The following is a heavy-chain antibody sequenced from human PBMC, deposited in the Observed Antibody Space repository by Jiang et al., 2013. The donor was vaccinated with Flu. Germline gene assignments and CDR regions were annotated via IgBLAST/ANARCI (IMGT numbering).Heavy chain of an antibody. V-gene: IGHV4-31*03. J-gene: IGHJ4*02. Sequence: GPGLVKPSQTLSLTCTVSGASISWGGYYWSWIRQHPEKGLEWIGYVYHNGNTYYKPSLTSRLTISIDTSRNQFSLKMTSVTGADTAVYYCARVIPREGEPHLEADDSWGQGPWSLSPQ. D-gene: IGHD1-14*01. CDR3: ARVIPREGEPHLEADDS. CDR2: VYHNGNT. CDR1: GASISWGGYY.